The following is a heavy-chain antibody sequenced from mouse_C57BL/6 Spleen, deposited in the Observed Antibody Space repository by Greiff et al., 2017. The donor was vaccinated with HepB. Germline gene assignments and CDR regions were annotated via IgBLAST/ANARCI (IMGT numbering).Heavy chain of an antibody. V-gene: IGHV1-53*01. Sequence: QVQLQQSGTELVKPGASVKLSCKASGYTFTSYWMHWVKQRPGQGLEWIGNINPSNGGTNYNEKFKSKATLTVDKSSSTAYMQLSSLTSEDSAVYYCARWKTAQAPWFAYWGQGTLVTVSA. CDR2: INPSNGGT. CDR1: GYTFTSYW. J-gene: IGHJ3*01. CDR3: ARWKTAQAPWFAY. D-gene: IGHD3-2*02.